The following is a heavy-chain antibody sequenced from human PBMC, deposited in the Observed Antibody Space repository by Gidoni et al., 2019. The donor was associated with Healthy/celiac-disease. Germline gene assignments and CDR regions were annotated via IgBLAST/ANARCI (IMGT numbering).Heavy chain of an antibody. CDR2: IIPIFGTA. CDR1: GGIFSSYA. Sequence: QVQRVQSGAEVKKPGSSVKVSCKASGGIFSSYAISWVRQAPGQGLEWMGGIIPIFGTANYAQNFQGRVTITADESTSTAYMELSSLRSEDTAVYYCARDRERIGYCSGGSCYRSWFDPWGQGTLVTVSP. CDR3: ARDRERIGYCSGGSCYRSWFDP. J-gene: IGHJ5*02. V-gene: IGHV1-69*01. D-gene: IGHD2-15*01.